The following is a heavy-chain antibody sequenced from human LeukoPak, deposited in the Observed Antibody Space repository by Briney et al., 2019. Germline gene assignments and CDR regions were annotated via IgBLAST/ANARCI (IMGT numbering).Heavy chain of an antibody. CDR2: INPNSGGT. CDR1: GYTFTGYY. V-gene: IGHV1-2*02. D-gene: IGHD2-8*01. Sequence: ASVKVSCKASGYTFTGYYMHWVRQAPGQGLEWMGWINPNSGGTNYAQKFQGRVTMTRDTSISTAYTELSRLRSDDTAVYYCARGGIVLMVYDHDAFDIWGQGTMVTVSS. J-gene: IGHJ3*02. CDR3: ARGGIVLMVYDHDAFDI.